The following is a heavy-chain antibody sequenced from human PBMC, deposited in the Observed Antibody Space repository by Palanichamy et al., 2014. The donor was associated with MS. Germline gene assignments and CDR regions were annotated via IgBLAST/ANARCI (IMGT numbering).Heavy chain of an antibody. CDR1: GFTFSRFA. V-gene: IGHV3-23*01. CDR2: ISAAGADT. J-gene: IGHJ4*02. D-gene: IGHD1-1*01. Sequence: EVQLLESGGDLVQPGGSLRLSCAASGFTFSRFAMIWVRQAPRKGLEWVSTISAAGADTFYADSVKGRFTVSRDNSKNTLYLQMTSLRVEDTAIYYCATYTRQLFDYWGQGALVTVSS. CDR3: ATYTRQLFDY.